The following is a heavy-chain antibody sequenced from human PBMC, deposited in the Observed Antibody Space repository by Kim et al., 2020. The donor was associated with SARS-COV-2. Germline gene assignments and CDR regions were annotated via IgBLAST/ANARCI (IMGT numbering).Heavy chain of an antibody. CDR2: ICNSGVQK. CDR1: GFTFSSYA. Sequence: GGSLRLSCAASGFTFSSYAMRWVRQAPGKGLEWVAAICNSGVQKFYSDSVKGRFSISRDNSNKTLFMQMNSLRAEDTALYYCVKRSSAYSLSCPIAFDSGGQASLVTVS. D-gene: IGHD6-13*01. V-gene: IGHV3-23*01. J-gene: IGHJ4*01. CDR3: VKRSSAYSLSCPIAFDS.